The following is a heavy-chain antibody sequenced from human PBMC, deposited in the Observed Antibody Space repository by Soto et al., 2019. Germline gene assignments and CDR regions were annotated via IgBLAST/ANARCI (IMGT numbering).Heavy chain of an antibody. CDR1: GFTFSSYA. CDR3: AKARAQYYDFWSGYPVDY. D-gene: IGHD3-3*01. Sequence: GGSLILSCAASGFTFSSYAMSWVRQAPGKGLEWFSAISGSGGSTYYADSVKGRFTISRDNSKNTLYLQMNSLRAEDTAVYYCAKARAQYYDFWSGYPVDYWGQGT. J-gene: IGHJ4*02. CDR2: ISGSGGST. V-gene: IGHV3-23*01.